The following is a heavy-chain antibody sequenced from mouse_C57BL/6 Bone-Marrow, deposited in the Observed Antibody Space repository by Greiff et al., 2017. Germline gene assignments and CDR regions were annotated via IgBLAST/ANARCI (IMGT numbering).Heavy chain of an antibody. Sequence: QVQLQQPGAELVKPGASVKLSCKASGYTFTSYWMQWVKQRPGQGLEWIGEIDPSDSYTNDNQKFKGKATLTVDTSSSTAYMQLSSLTSEDSAVYYCARSDYYGSRAFAYWGQGTLVTVSA. V-gene: IGHV1-50*01. CDR3: ARSDYYGSRAFAY. CDR1: GYTFTSYW. CDR2: IDPSDSYT. J-gene: IGHJ3*01. D-gene: IGHD1-1*01.